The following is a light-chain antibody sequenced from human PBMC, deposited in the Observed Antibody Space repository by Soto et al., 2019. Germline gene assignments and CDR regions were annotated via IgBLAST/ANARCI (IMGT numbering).Light chain of an antibody. J-gene: IGKJ1*01. V-gene: IGKV1-5*01. Sequence: DIQMTQSPSTLSASVGDRVTITCRASQSISSWLAWYQQKPGKAPKLLIYDASSLESGVPSRFSGSGSGKEFPLTISRLEPEDGAVYYCQRKGSSSWTWGEGAKV. CDR3: QRKGSSSWT. CDR2: DAS. CDR1: QSISSW.